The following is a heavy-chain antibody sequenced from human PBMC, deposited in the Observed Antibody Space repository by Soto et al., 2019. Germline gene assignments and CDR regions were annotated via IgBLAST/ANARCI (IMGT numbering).Heavy chain of an antibody. V-gene: IGHV4-59*01. D-gene: IGHD2-15*01. J-gene: IGHJ4*02. CDR3: ARGLPANCSGGSCYYYFDY. Sequence: SETLSLTCTVSGGSISSYYWSWIRQPPGKGLEWIGYIYYSGSTNYNPSLKSRVTISVDTSKNQFSLKLSSVTAADTAVYYCARGLPANCSGGSCYYYFDYWGQGTLVTVSS. CDR1: GGSISSYY. CDR2: IYYSGST.